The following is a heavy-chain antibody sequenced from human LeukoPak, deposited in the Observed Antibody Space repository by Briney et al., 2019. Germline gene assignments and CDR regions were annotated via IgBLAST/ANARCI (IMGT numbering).Heavy chain of an antibody. CDR3: ASGPRNYYYSGSYHY. J-gene: IGHJ4*02. Sequence: SETLSLTCTVSGGSIRSSYYYWGWIRQPPGKGLEWIGSIYDSGSTYYNPSLKSRVTISVDTSKNQFSLKVNSVTAADTAVYFCASGPRNYYYSGSYHYWGQGTLVTVSS. V-gene: IGHV4-39*07. CDR1: GGSIRSSYYY. D-gene: IGHD3-10*01. CDR2: IYDSGST.